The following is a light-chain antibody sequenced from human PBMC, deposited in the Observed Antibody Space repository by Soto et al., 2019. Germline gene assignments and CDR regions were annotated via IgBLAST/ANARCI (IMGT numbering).Light chain of an antibody. J-gene: IGKJ4*01. CDR1: QAISNY. Sequence: DIQMTQSPSSLSASLGDRVTITCRASQAISNYVAWFQQKPGKAPKSLIFAASNLQSGVPSRFSASGSGTYFTLTISGLQPEDFAVYYWQQYYSLPTFGGGTKVEVQ. V-gene: IGKV1-16*01. CDR3: QQYYSLPT. CDR2: AAS.